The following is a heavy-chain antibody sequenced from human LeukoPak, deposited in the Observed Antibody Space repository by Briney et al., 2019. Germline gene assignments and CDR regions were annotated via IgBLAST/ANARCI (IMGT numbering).Heavy chain of an antibody. CDR3: ARGVYDSSGLHFDY. CDR2: IIPILGIA. D-gene: IGHD3-22*01. Sequence: SVKVSCKASGGTFSSYAISWVRQAPGQGLEWMGWIIPILGIANYAQKFQGRVTITADKSTSTAYMELSSLRSEDTAVYYRARGVYDSSGLHFDYWGQGTLVSVSS. J-gene: IGHJ4*02. CDR1: GGTFSSYA. V-gene: IGHV1-69*10.